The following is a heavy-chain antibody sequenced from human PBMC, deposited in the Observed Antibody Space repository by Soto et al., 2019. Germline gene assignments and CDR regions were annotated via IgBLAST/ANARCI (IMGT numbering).Heavy chain of an antibody. Sequence: PSETLSLTCSVSGGSISSGYYYWSWIRQPPGKGLEWIGNIYSRGNTYYNPSLKSRLIISIDTSKNQFSLKLSSVTAADTAVYYCARGLGYCSSTSCYNAFEIWGQGTMVTVPS. D-gene: IGHD2-2*02. CDR3: ARGLGYCSSTSCYNAFEI. CDR2: IYSRGNT. CDR1: GGSISSGYYY. J-gene: IGHJ3*02. V-gene: IGHV4-30-4*01.